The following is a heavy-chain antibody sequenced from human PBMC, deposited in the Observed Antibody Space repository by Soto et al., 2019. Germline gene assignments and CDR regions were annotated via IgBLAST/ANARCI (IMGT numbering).Heavy chain of an antibody. V-gene: IGHV4-34*01. Sequence: SETLSLTCAVYGGSFSGYYWSWIRQPPGKGLEWIGEINHSGSTNYNPSLKSRVTISVDTSKNQFSLKLSSVTAADTAVYYCARGHGGGAIAAAGTGYYGMDVWGQGTTVTVSS. CDR1: GGSFSGYY. CDR3: ARGHGGGAIAAAGTGYYGMDV. CDR2: INHSGST. J-gene: IGHJ6*02. D-gene: IGHD6-13*01.